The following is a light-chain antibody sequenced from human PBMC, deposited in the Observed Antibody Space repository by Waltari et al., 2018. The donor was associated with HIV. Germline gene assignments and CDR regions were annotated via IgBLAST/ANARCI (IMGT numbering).Light chain of an antibody. CDR2: EGS. CDR1: SSDVGSYNL. J-gene: IGLJ2*01. Sequence: QSALTQPASVSGSPGQSITISCTGTSSDVGSYNLVSWYQQHPGKAPELMIYEGSKRPSGVSNRCSGSKSGNTASLTISGLQAEDEADYYCCSYAGSSTLEVFGGGTKLTVL. V-gene: IGLV2-23*01. CDR3: CSYAGSSTLEV.